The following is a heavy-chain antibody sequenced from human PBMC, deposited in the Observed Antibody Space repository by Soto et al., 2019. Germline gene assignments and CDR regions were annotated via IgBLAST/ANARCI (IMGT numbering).Heavy chain of an antibody. CDR2: INHSGST. CDR1: GGSFSGYY. Sequence: PSETLSLTCAVYGGSFSGYYWSWIRQPPGKGLEWIGEINHSGSTNYNPSLKSRVTISVDTSKNQFSLKLSSVTAADTAVYYCARVRLSFLRYFDWLLYFDHWGQGTLVTVSS. CDR3: ARVRLSFLRYFDWLLYFDH. J-gene: IGHJ4*02. D-gene: IGHD3-9*01. V-gene: IGHV4-34*01.